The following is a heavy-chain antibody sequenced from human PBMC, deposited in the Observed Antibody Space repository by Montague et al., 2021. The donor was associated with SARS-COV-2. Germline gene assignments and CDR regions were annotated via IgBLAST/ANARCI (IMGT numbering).Heavy chain of an antibody. D-gene: IGHD3-22*01. CDR2: INSDGSST. CDR3: ARAPRRHYYDSTGFDAFDI. Sequence: SLRLSCAASGFTFRSYWMHWVRQAPGKGLVWVSRINSDGSSTTYADSVKGRFAISRDNAKNTLYLQINSLRAEDTAVYYCARAPRRHYYDSTGFDAFDIWGQGTMVTVSS. J-gene: IGHJ3*02. V-gene: IGHV3-74*01. CDR1: GFTFRSYW.